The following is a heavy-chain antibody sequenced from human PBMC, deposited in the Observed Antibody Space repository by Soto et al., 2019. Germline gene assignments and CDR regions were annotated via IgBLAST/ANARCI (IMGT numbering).Heavy chain of an antibody. CDR3: AREDVVVVAATHNWFDP. D-gene: IGHD2-15*01. CDR2: INPSGGST. J-gene: IGHJ5*02. Sequence: ASVKVSCKASGYTFTSYYMHWVRQAPGQGLEWMGIINPSGGSTSYAQKFQGRVTMTRDTSTSTVYMELSSLRSEDTAVYYCAREDVVVVAATHNWFDPWGQGTLVTVSS. CDR1: GYTFTSYY. V-gene: IGHV1-46*01.